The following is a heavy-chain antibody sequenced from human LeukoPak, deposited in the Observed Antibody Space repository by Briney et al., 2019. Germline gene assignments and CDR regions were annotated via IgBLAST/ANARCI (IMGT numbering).Heavy chain of an antibody. V-gene: IGHV3-30*18. CDR1: GFTFSSYG. CDR3: AKDRIRPQYYYGSGSYLVSTRHDYYGMDV. CDR2: ISYDGSNK. D-gene: IGHD3-10*01. J-gene: IGHJ6*02. Sequence: GRSLRLSCAASGFTFSSYGTHWVRQAPGKGLEWVAVISYDGSNKYYADSVKGRFTISRDNSKNTLYLQMNSLRAEDTAVYYCAKDRIRPQYYYGSGSYLVSTRHDYYGMDVWGQGTTVTVSS.